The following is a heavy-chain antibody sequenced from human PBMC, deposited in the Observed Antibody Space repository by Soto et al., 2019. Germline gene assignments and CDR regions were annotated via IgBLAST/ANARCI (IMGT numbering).Heavy chain of an antibody. J-gene: IGHJ3*02. Sequence: SETLSLTCTFSGGSISRSAYYWAWIRQPPGKGLEWIGDLYYDGTSYYNPSLNGRVTMSVDTSRNHFSLKLTSVTAADTAAYFCARPYRGGRGAFDIWGHGTMVTVSS. CDR1: GGSISRSAYY. V-gene: IGHV4-39*02. CDR3: ARPYRGGRGAFDI. CDR2: LYYDGTS. D-gene: IGHD6-19*01.